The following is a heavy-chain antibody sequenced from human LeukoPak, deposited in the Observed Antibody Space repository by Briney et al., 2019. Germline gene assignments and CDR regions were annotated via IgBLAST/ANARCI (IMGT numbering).Heavy chain of an antibody. D-gene: IGHD3-22*01. CDR3: AKTSSGYFDY. CDR1: GFTFSSYA. V-gene: IGHV3-23*01. Sequence: GGSLRLSCAASGFTFSSYAMDWVRQAPGKGLAWVSAISAGGSTTYYADSVKGRFTVSRDNSKNTLYLQMNSLRAEDTAVYYCAKTSSGYFDYWGQGTLVTVSS. J-gene: IGHJ4*02. CDR2: ISAGGSTT.